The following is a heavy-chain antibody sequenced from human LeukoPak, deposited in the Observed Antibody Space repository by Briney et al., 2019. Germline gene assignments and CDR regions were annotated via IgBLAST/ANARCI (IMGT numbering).Heavy chain of an antibody. J-gene: IGHJ4*02. CDR3: AREGNGSGLVDY. Sequence: PGGSLRLSCAASGFTFDDYAMHWVRQAPGKGLEWVSGITWNSGTIDYADSVKGRFTISRDNSKNTLYLQMNSLRAEDTAVYYCAREGNGSGLVDYWGQGTLVTVSS. D-gene: IGHD6-19*01. CDR2: ITWNSGTI. V-gene: IGHV3-9*01. CDR1: GFTFDDYA.